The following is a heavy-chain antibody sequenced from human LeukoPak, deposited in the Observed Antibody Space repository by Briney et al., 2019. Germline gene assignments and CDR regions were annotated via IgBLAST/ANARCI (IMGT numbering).Heavy chain of an antibody. J-gene: IGHJ5*02. CDR3: ARVGSGSGP. Sequence: KAGGSLRLSCAASGFTFSSYWMSWIRQPPGKGLEWIGEINHSGSTNYNPSLKSRVTISVDTSKNQFSLKLSSVTAADTAVYYCARVGSGSGPWGQGTLVTVSS. V-gene: IGHV4-34*01. CDR2: INHSGST. CDR1: GFTFSSYW. D-gene: IGHD3-10*01.